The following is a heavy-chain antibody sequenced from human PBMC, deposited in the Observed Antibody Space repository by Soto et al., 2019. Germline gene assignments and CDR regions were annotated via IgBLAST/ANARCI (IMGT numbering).Heavy chain of an antibody. V-gene: IGHV3-33*01. J-gene: IGHJ6*02. CDR3: ARGWWEREGYVMDV. D-gene: IGHD1-26*01. Sequence: GSLRLSCAASGFTFSSYGMHWVRQAPGKGLEWVAVIWYDGSNKYYADSVKGRFTISRDNSKNTLYLQMNSLRAEDTAVYYCARGWWEREGYVMDVWGQGTTVTVSS. CDR1: GFTFSSYG. CDR2: IWYDGSNK.